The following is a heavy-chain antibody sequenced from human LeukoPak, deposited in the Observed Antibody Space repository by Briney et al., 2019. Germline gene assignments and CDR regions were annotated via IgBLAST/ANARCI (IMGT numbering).Heavy chain of an antibody. D-gene: IGHD2-8*02. CDR1: GGSISSGSYY. CDR2: IYTSGST. J-gene: IGHJ6*03. V-gene: IGHV4-61*02. Sequence: SQTLSLTCTVSGGSISSGSYYWSWIRQPAGKRLEWIGRIYTSGSTNYNPSLKSRVTISVDTSKNQFSLKLSSVTAADTAVYYCARDYTGSYYYYYMDVWGKGTTVTVSS. CDR3: ARDYTGSYYYYYMDV.